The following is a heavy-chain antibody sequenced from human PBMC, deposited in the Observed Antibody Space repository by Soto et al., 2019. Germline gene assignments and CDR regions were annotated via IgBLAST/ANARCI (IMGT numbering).Heavy chain of an antibody. J-gene: IGHJ6*02. V-gene: IGHV3-30*18. CDR2: ISYDGSNK. D-gene: IGHD5-18*01. Sequence: GGSLRLSCAASGFTFSSYGMHWVRQAPGKGLEWVAVISYDGSNKYYADSVKGRFTISRDNSKNTLYLQMNSLRAEDTAVYYCAKDQDTAMVPHYYGMDVWGQGTTVTVSS. CDR3: AKDQDTAMVPHYYGMDV. CDR1: GFTFSSYG.